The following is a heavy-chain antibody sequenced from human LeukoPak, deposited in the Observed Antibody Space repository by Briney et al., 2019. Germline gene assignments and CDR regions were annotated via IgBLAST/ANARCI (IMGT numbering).Heavy chain of an antibody. CDR2: IYYSGST. CDR3: ARQLYAEAFDI. CDR1: GGSFSGYY. Sequence: PSETLSLTCAVYGGSFSGYYWSWIRQPPGKGLEWIGYIYYSGSTNYNPSLKSRVTISVDMSKNQFSLKLSSVTAADTAVYYCARQLYAEAFDIWGQGTMVTVSS. V-gene: IGHV4-59*08. J-gene: IGHJ3*02. D-gene: IGHD2-8*01.